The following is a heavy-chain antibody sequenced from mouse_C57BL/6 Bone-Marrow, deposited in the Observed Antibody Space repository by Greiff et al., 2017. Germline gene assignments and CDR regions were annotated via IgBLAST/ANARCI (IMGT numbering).Heavy chain of an antibody. D-gene: IGHD2-4*01. CDR1: GYTFTSYW. CDR3: ARWFYDYALDY. J-gene: IGHJ2*01. V-gene: IGHV1-55*01. Sequence: VQLKESGAELVKPGASVKMSCKASGYTFTSYWITWVKQRPGQGLEWIGDIYPGSGSTNYNEKFKSKATLTVDTSSSTAYMQLSSLTSEDSAVYYCARWFYDYALDYWGQGTTLTVSS. CDR2: IYPGSGST.